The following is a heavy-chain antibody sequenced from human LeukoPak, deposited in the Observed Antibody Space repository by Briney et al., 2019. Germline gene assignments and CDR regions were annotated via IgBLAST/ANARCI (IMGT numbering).Heavy chain of an antibody. V-gene: IGHV3-66*01. J-gene: IGHJ4*02. Sequence: PGGSLRLSCAASGFTVSSNYMSWVRQAPRKGLEWVSVIYSGGSTYYADSVKGRFTISRDNSKNTLYLQMNSLRAEDTAVYYCAREGVQQLVMGEYYFDYWGQGTLITVSS. D-gene: IGHD6-13*01. CDR3: AREGVQQLVMGEYYFDY. CDR2: IYSGGST. CDR1: GFTVSSNY.